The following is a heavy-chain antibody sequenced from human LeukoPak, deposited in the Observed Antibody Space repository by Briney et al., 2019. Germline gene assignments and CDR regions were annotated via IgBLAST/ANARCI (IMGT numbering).Heavy chain of an antibody. V-gene: IGHV3-11*06. CDR3: ARDCSSTSCYWDY. CDR1: RFTFSGYY. D-gene: IGHD2-2*01. J-gene: IGHJ4*02. Sequence: GGSLRLSCAASRFTFSGYYMSWIRQAPGKGLEGVSYISSSSSYTNYADSVKGRFTISRDNAGNSLYLQMNSLRAEDTAVYFCARDCSSTSCYWDYWGQGTLVTVSS. CDR2: ISSSSSYT.